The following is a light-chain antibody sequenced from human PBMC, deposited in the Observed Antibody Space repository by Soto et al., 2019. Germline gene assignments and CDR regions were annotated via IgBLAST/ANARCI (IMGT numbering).Light chain of an antibody. CDR3: QQYNNWPPLT. V-gene: IGKV3-15*01. CDR1: QSVNNN. Sequence: EIVMAQSPATLSVSPGERAALSCRASQSVNNNLAWYQQKPGQTPRLIIYDASTRATGIPARFSGSGSGTEFTLTIRSLQSEDFAVYYCQQYNNWPPLTFGGGTKVEIK. J-gene: IGKJ4*01. CDR2: DAS.